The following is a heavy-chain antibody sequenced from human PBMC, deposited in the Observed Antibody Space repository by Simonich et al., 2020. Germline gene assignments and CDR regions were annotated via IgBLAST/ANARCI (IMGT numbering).Heavy chain of an antibody. CDR1: GGSFSGYY. CDR2: INHSGST. D-gene: IGHD3-9*01. CDR3: AGCGLVNYDILTGYHNWCDP. Sequence: QVQLQQWGAGLLKPSETLSLTCAVYGGSFSGYYWSWIRQPPGKGLEWIGEINHSGSTNSTPSLKCRVTISVDTSKNQFSLKLSSVTAADTAVYYGAGCGLVNYDILTGYHNWCDPWGQGTLVTVSS. V-gene: IGHV4-34*01. J-gene: IGHJ5*02.